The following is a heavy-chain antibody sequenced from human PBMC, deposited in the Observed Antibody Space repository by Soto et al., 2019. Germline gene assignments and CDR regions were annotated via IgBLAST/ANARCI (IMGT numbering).Heavy chain of an antibody. CDR1: GFTFSSSW. J-gene: IGHJ4*02. CDR2: INSDGTDT. Sequence: PGGSLRLSCAASGFTFSSSWMHWVRQAPGKGLVWVSHINSDGTDTNYADSVKGRFTISRDNAKNTVYLQMKSPRAEDTAVYYCARDWRYALNYWGQGSLVTVSS. V-gene: IGHV3-74*01. D-gene: IGHD2-2*01. CDR3: ARDWRYALNY.